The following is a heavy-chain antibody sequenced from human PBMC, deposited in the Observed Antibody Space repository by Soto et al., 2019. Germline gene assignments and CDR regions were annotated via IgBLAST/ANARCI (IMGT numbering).Heavy chain of an antibody. Sequence: QVQLQESGPGLVKPSETLSLTCTVSGGSISSYYWSWIRQPPGKGLEWIGYIYYSGSTNYNPSLKTRVTITVETSKDQFSLKLRYVTAADTGVYYWAGEKGEPQLDRGYYGMDVWGQGTTVTVSS. CDR1: GGSISSYY. V-gene: IGHV4-59*01. J-gene: IGHJ6*02. CDR2: IYYSGST. D-gene: IGHD6-13*01. CDR3: AGEKGEPQLDRGYYGMDV.